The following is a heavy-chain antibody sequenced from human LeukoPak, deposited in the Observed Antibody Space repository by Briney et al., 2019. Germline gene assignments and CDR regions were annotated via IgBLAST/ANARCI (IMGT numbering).Heavy chain of an antibody. D-gene: IGHD1-14*01. CDR2: IIPVLKIT. V-gene: IGHV1-69*04. CDR3: ARDQDRTAPPPYGLDV. CDR1: GGTFSSSA. J-gene: IGHJ6*02. Sequence: GASVKVSYKPSGGTFSSSAITWVRQAPGQRLEWMGRIIPVLKITTYAQKFQRSVTITADTSTSTVYMELSSLRSEETAVYYCARDQDRTAPPPYGLDVWGQGTTVIVSS.